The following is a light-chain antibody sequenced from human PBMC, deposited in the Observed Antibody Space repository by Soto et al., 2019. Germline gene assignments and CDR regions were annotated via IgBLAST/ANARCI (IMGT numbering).Light chain of an antibody. CDR2: AAS. CDR1: QSISSY. CDR3: QPSYSTPWT. V-gene: IGKV1-39*01. J-gene: IGKJ1*01. Sequence: DIQMTQSPSSVSASVGDRVTITCRASQSISSYLNWYQQKPGKAPKLMIYAASSLQSGVPSRFSGSGSGTDFTLTISILQPDDFATYYCQPSYSTPWTFGQGTKLEIK.